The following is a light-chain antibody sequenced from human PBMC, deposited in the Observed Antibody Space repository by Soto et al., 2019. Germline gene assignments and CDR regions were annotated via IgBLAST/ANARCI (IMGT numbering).Light chain of an antibody. CDR2: AAS. CDR3: QQSYSTPGT. J-gene: IGKJ1*01. Sequence: DIQMTQSPSSLSASVGDRVTITFRASQSISSHLNWYQQKPGKAPKLLIYAASSLQSGVPSRFSGSGSGTDFTLTISSLQPEDFATYYCQQSYSTPGTFGQGTKVDIK. V-gene: IGKV1-39*01. CDR1: QSISSH.